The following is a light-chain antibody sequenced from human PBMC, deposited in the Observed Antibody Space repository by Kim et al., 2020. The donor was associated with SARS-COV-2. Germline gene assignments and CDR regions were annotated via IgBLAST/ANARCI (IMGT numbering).Light chain of an antibody. CDR3: ATWDDSLRACV. CDR1: TSNIGSNS. Sequence: HRVIISCSGSTSNIGSNSVAWYQHRPGTAPKLLIYGNNQRPSGVPDRVSGSRSGTAASLAISGLRSEDEGDFYCATWDDSLRACVFGGGTQLTVL. J-gene: IGLJ3*02. CDR2: GNN. V-gene: IGLV1-47*01.